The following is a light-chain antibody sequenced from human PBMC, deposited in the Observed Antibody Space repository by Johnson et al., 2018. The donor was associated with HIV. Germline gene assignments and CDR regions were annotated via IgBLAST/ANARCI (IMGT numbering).Light chain of an antibody. Sequence: QSVLTQPPSVSAAPGQKVTIPCSGSSSNIGNNYVSWYQQLPGTAPRIVTYDNNKRPSGIPDRFSGSKYGTSGTLRITGLQTGDEADYYCGTWDSSLSAYVFGTGTKVTVL. CDR3: GTWDSSLSAYV. J-gene: IGLJ1*01. V-gene: IGLV1-51*01. CDR1: SSNIGNNY. CDR2: DNN.